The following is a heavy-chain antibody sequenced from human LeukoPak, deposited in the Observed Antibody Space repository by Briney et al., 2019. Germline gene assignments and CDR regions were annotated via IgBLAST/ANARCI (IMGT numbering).Heavy chain of an antibody. V-gene: IGHV3-23*01. Sequence: GGSLRLSCAASGFTFSNSDMNWVRQAPGEGLEWVSFISASGGSAQYADSVRGRFTISRDNSKNTLYLQMNSLRAEDTAVYYCVKAGSYSDISVYPLASFDFWGQGTMVTVSS. J-gene: IGHJ3*01. CDR1: GFTFSNSD. D-gene: IGHD3-22*01. CDR2: ISASGGSA. CDR3: VKAGSYSDISVYPLASFDF.